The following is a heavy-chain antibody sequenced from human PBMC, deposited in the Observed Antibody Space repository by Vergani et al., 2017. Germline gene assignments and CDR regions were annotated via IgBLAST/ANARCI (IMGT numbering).Heavy chain of an antibody. CDR2: ISSNGGST. J-gene: IGHJ6*02. Sequence: EVQLVESGGGLVQPGGSLRLSCSASGFTFSSYAMHWVRQAPGKGLEYVSAISSNGGSTYYADSVKGRFTISRDNSKNTLYLQMSSLRAEDTAVYYCVKGSSRYFDWLLGDYYYYGMDVWGQGTTVTVSS. CDR1: GFTFSSYA. CDR3: VKGSSRYFDWLLGDYYYYGMDV. D-gene: IGHD3-9*01. V-gene: IGHV3-64D*06.